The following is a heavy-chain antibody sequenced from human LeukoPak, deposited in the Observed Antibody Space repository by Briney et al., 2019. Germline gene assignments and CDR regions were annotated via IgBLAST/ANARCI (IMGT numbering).Heavy chain of an antibody. Sequence: SVKVSCKASGGTFSSYAISWVRQAPGQGLEWMGGIIPIFGTANYAQKFQGRVTITTDESTSTAYMELSSLRSEDTAAYYCARGAGAAAGQYYYYYYMDVWGKGTTVTVSS. V-gene: IGHV1-69*05. CDR3: ARGAGAAAGQYYYYYYMDV. J-gene: IGHJ6*03. D-gene: IGHD6-13*01. CDR2: IIPIFGTA. CDR1: GGTFSSYA.